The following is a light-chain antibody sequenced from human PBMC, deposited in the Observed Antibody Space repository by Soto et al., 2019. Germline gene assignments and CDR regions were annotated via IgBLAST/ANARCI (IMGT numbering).Light chain of an antibody. Sequence: QSDLPQPPSVSGSPGQSITISCTGTSSDVGSYNLVSWYQQHPGKAPKLMIYEGSKRPSGVSNRFSGSKSGNTASLTISGLQAEDEADYYCCSYAGSSTYVFGTGTKVTVL. J-gene: IGLJ1*01. CDR1: SSDVGSYNL. CDR3: CSYAGSSTYV. CDR2: EGS. V-gene: IGLV2-23*01.